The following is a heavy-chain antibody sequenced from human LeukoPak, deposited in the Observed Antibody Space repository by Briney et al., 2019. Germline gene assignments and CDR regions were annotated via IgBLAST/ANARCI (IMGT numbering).Heavy chain of an antibody. D-gene: IGHD6-13*01. J-gene: IGHJ4*02. CDR1: GYTFTSYG. CDR3: ARVGAAAAGRKDY. V-gene: IGHV1-18*01. CDR2: ISAYNGNT. Sequence: GASVKVSCKASGYTFTSYGISWVRRPPGQGLEWMGWISAYNGNTNYAPKLQARVTMTPDTSTSTASMELRSLRSDDTAVYYCARVGAAAAGRKDYWGQGTLVTVSS.